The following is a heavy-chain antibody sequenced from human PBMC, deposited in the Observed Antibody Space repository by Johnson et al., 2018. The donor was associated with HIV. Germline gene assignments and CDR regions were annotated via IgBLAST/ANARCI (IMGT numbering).Heavy chain of an antibody. Sequence: QVLLVESGGGVVQPGGSLRLSCAASGFTFSSYGMHWVRQAPGKGLEWVAFIRYDGSNKYYADSVKGRFTISRDNSKNTLYLQMNSLRAEDTAVYYCARDRPMTPFDIWGQGTMVTVSS. CDR3: ARDRPMTPFDI. CDR1: GFTFSSYG. J-gene: IGHJ3*02. CDR2: IRYDGSNK. V-gene: IGHV3-30*02.